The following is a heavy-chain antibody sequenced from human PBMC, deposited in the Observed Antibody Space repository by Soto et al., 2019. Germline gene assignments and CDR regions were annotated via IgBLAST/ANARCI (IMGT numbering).Heavy chain of an antibody. CDR1: GFTFSNHA. J-gene: IGHJ6*01. CDR3: AKGHDFWSGYSYYYG. CDR2: ISGSGGST. D-gene: IGHD3-3*01. Sequence: EVQLLESGGGLVQPGGSLRLSCAASGFTFSNHAMNWVRQAPGKGLDWVSGISGSGGSTSYGDSVKGRFTISRDNSKNTLYLQMSSLRADDMAVYFCAKGHDFWSGYSYYYG. V-gene: IGHV3-23*01.